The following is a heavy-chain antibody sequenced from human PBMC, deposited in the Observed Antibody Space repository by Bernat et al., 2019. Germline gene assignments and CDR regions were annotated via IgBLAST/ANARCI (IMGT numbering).Heavy chain of an antibody. CDR3: ARESSGAVAGVFDY. J-gene: IGHJ4*02. CDR2: ISSSSSYT. Sequence: QVQLVESGGGVVQPGGSLRLSCAVSGFTVSSYSMSWVRQAPGKGLEWVSSISSSSSYTIYADSVKGRFTISRDNAKNSLYLQMNSLRAEDTAVYYCARESSGAVAGVFDYWGQGTLVTVSS. D-gene: IGHD6-19*01. V-gene: IGHV3-11*05. CDR1: GFTVSSYS.